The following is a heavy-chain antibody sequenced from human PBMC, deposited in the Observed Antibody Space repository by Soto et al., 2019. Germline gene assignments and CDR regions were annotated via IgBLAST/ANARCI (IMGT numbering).Heavy chain of an antibody. V-gene: IGHV3-23*01. CDR2: ISGSGGST. CDR3: AKDRQRWLRSNWFDP. J-gene: IGHJ5*02. D-gene: IGHD5-12*01. CDR1: GFTFSSYA. Sequence: PGGSLRLSCAASGFTFSSYAMSWVRQAPGKGLEWVSAISGSGGSTYYADSVKGRFTISRDNSKNTLYLQMNSLRAEDTAVYYCAKDRQRWLRSNWFDPWGQGTLVTVSS.